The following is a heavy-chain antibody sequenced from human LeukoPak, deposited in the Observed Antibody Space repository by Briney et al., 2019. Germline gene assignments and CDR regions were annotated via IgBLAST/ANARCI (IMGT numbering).Heavy chain of an antibody. D-gene: IGHD2-21*01. J-gene: IGHJ4*02. Sequence: GGSLRLSCAASGFPLSSYAMSWVRQVPGKGLEWVSAASSSDDGTYHADSVRGRFTIYRDNFRNTLYLQMNRLRVEDAALYYCARAPVTSCRGAFCYPFDLWGQGVLVTVSS. CDR2: ASSSDDGT. CDR3: ARAPVTSCRGAFCYPFDL. V-gene: IGHV3-23*01. CDR1: GFPLSSYA.